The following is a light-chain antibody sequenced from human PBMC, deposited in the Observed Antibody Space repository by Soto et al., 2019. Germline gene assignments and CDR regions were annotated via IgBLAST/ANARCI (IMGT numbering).Light chain of an antibody. CDR1: QSVSNY. V-gene: IGKV3-20*01. Sequence: EIVLTQSPGTLSLSPGERATLSCTASQSVSNYLAWYQQKPGQAPRLVVYGAYSRATGIPARFSGSVSGTDFTLTISRLEPEDFAVYYCQQYGSSPRTFGQGTKVEIK. J-gene: IGKJ1*01. CDR2: GAY. CDR3: QQYGSSPRT.